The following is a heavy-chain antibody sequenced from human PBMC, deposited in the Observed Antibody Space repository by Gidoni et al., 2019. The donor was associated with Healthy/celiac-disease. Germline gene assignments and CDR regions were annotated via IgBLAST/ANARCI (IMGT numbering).Heavy chain of an antibody. CDR2: ILEYGSNK. D-gene: IGHD3-16*01. CDR1: GFTFISYG. CDR3: ARGDGYHIRFGY. V-gene: IGHV3-33*01. J-gene: IGHJ4*02. Sequence: QVQLVESGGGVVKPGRSLRLACAALGFTFISYGMHWVRQAPGKGLECVSVILEYGSNKNFARALNGRFTLSRDNFKNPLYLQMNSLRTDATAVYFCARGDGYHIRFGYWGQGTLVTGSS.